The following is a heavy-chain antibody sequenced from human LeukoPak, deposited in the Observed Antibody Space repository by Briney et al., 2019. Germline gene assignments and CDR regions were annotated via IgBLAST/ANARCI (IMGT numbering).Heavy chain of an antibody. J-gene: IGHJ3*02. CDR2: MNPNSGNT. V-gene: IGHV1-8*01. Sequence: ASVKVSCKASGYTFTSYDINWVRQATGQGLEWMGWMNPNSGNTGYAQKFQGRVTMTRNTSISTAYMELSSLRSEDTAVYYCARSERCSSTSRHRGNAFDIWGQGTMVTVSS. CDR1: GYTFTSYD. D-gene: IGHD2-2*01. CDR3: ARSERCSSTSRHRGNAFDI.